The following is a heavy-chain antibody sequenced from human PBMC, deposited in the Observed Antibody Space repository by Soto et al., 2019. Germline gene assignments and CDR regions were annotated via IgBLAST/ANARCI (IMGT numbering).Heavy chain of an antibody. CDR1: GYSFTSYW. D-gene: IGHD5-18*01. Sequence: GEALKISCKGSGYSFTSYWIGWVRQMAGKGLEWMGIIYPGDSDTRYSPSFQGQVTISADKSISTAYLQWSSLKASDTAMYYCARSQLWLRDLYYYGMDVWGQGTTVTVSS. CDR2: IYPGDSDT. J-gene: IGHJ6*02. V-gene: IGHV5-51*01. CDR3: ARSQLWLRDLYYYGMDV.